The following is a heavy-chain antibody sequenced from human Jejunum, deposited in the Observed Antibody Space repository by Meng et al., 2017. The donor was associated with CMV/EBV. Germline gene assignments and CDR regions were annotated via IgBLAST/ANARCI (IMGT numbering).Heavy chain of an antibody. V-gene: IGHV3-33*01. CDR2: LWYDGSRK. Sequence: SGFPLNSYGIHWVRQFPGKGLEWVAVLWYDGSRKYFADSVQGRFSISRDDSKNTVYLQMNSLRAEDTAVYYCARDNDGSSHYSQFDYWAREPWSPSPQ. D-gene: IGHD3-22*01. CDR3: ARDNDGSSHYSQFDY. J-gene: IGHJ4*02. CDR1: GFPLNSYG.